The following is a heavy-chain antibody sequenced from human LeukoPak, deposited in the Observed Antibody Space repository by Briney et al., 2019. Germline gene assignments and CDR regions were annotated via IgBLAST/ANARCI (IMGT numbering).Heavy chain of an antibody. V-gene: IGHV3-23*01. CDR2: ISSTGST. Sequence: SGGSLRLSCSVSGFTLSDSAMCWVRQAPGKGLDWVSTISSTGSTYDADSVKGRFTISRDTLKNTLYLQMNSLRADDTAIYYCTKIQYRSGGGAIDSWGQGTVVSVSS. CDR1: GFTLSDSA. J-gene: IGHJ4*02. CDR3: TKIQYRSGGGAIDS. D-gene: IGHD2-15*01.